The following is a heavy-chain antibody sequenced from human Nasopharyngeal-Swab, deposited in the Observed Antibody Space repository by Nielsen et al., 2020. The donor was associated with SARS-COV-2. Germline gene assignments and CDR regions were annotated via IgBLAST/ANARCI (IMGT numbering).Heavy chain of an antibody. CDR1: GGSISSSSYY. CDR3: ARDVGGYANFDY. D-gene: IGHD5-12*01. Sequence: SETLSLTCTVSGGSISSSSYYWGWIRQPPGKGLEWIGSIYYSGSTYYNPSLKSRVTMSVDTSKNQFSLKLSSVTAADTAVYYCARDVGGYANFDYWGQGTLVTVSS. J-gene: IGHJ4*02. V-gene: IGHV4-39*07. CDR2: IYYSGST.